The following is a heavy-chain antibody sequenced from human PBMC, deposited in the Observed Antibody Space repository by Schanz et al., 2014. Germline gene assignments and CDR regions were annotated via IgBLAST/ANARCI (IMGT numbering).Heavy chain of an antibody. D-gene: IGHD3-10*01. CDR3: AEGRSGEVSAFDH. CDR2: IWYDGSNK. J-gene: IGHJ3*01. Sequence: VQLLESGGGLVQPGGSLRLSCASSGFSFTTYAMSWVRQAPGKGLEWVAVIWYDGSNKYYADSVKGRFTISRENSKNTQLLQRNSLSAEDAAVYYCAEGRSGEVSAFDHWGQGTMITVSS. CDR1: GFSFTTYA. V-gene: IGHV3-33*06.